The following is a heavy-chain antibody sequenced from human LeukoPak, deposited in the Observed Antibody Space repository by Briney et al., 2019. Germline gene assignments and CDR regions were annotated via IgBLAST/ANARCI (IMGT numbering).Heavy chain of an antibody. CDR2: INPSGGST. D-gene: IGHD3-22*01. V-gene: IGHV1-46*01. Sequence: ASVKVSCKASGYTFSSYYMHWVRQAPGQGLEWLGIINPSGGSTSYAQKFQGRFTMTRDTSTTTVCMDLSSLRSEDTAMYYCARGLPGRVHDNSKRGLFDPWGQGTLVTVSS. CDR1: GYTFSSYY. J-gene: IGHJ5*02. CDR3: ARGLPGRVHDNSKRGLFDP.